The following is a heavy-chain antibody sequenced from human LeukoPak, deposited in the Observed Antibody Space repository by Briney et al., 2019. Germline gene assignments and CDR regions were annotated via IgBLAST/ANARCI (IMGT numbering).Heavy chain of an antibody. V-gene: IGHV4-59*11. Sequence: SETLSLTCTVSGGSISSHYWSWIRQPPGKGLEWIGYIYYSGSTNYNPSLKSRVTISVDTSKNQFSLKLSSVTAADTAVYYCARGRGSGFGEFPHWGQGTLVTVSS. D-gene: IGHD3-10*01. J-gene: IGHJ4*02. CDR3: ARGRGSGFGEFPH. CDR2: IYYSGST. CDR1: GGSISSHY.